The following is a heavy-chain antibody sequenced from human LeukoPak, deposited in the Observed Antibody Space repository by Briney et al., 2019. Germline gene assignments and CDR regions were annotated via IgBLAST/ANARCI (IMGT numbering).Heavy chain of an antibody. CDR1: GGSISSYY. CDR2: IYYSGST. D-gene: IGHD2-2*01. J-gene: IGHJ3*02. V-gene: IGHV4-59*01. CDR3: ARHVSCLGTSCLRAFDT. Sequence: KPSETLSLTCSVSGGSISSYYWSWIRQPPGKGLEWIGYIYYSGSTNYNPSLKSRVTISVDTSKNQFSLKLSSVTAADTAVYYCARHVSCLGTSCLRAFDTWGQGTMVTVSS.